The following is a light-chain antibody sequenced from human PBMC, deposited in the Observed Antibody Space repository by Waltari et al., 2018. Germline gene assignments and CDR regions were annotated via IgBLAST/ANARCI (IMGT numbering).Light chain of an antibody. CDR2: CTS. Sequence: QTVVTQAPSLTVSPRGPVTLTCASSTGAVTSGYYPNWFQQTPGQAPRALIYCTSHKHTWTPARFSGSLLGGKAALTLSGVQPEDEAEYYCLLYYGGAWVFGGGTKLTVL. J-gene: IGLJ3*02. CDR1: TGAVTSGYY. CDR3: LLYYGGAWV. V-gene: IGLV7-43*01.